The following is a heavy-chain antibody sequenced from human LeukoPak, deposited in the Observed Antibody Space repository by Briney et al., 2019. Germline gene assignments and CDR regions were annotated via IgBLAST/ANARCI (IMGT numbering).Heavy chain of an antibody. CDR2: INHSGST. J-gene: IGHJ4*02. Sequence: SETLSLTCTVSGGSISGYYWSWIRQPPGKGLEWIGEINHSGSTNYNPSLKSRVTISVDTSKNQFSLKLSSVTAADTAVYYCARASYSSSNFDYWGQGTLVTVSS. CDR3: ARASYSSSNFDY. CDR1: GGSISGYY. D-gene: IGHD6-13*01. V-gene: IGHV4-34*01.